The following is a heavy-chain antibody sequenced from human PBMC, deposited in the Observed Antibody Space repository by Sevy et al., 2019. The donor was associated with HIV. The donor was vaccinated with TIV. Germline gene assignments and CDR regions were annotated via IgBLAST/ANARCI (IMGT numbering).Heavy chain of an antibody. V-gene: IGHV1-2*02. CDR3: ARDQAFCSTTTCYSVLDH. J-gene: IGHJ4*02. Sequence: ASVKVSCETSGYKFTDYYIHWVRQAPGQGLEWMGWVSPNGDVTKSAQKFHGRVTMTKDTSISTVYMELRSLTLDDTAVYYCARDQAFCSTTTCYSVLDHWGQGSLVTVSS. CDR1: GYKFTDYY. CDR2: VSPNGDVT. D-gene: IGHD2-2*02.